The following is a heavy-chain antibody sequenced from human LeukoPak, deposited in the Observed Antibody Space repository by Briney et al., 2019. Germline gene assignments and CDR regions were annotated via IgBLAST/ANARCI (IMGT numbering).Heavy chain of an antibody. D-gene: IGHD6-6*01. Sequence: GGSLRLSCAASGFNFSSYWMHWVRQAPGKGLEWVAVIWYDGSNKYYADSVKGRFTISRDNSKNTLYLQMNSLRAEDTAVYYCAKDKSSSSSLDYWGQGTLVTVSS. CDR3: AKDKSSSSSLDY. V-gene: IGHV3-33*06. CDR1: GFNFSSYW. CDR2: IWYDGSNK. J-gene: IGHJ4*02.